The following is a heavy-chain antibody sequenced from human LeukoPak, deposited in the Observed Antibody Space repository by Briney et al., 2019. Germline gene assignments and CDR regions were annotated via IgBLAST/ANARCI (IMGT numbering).Heavy chain of an antibody. CDR3: ARDATYGVGKFDP. Sequence: ASVKLSCTASVYTFTSYGISWVRQAPGQGLEWMGWISAYNGNTNYAQKLQGRVTMTTDTSTSTAYMELRRLRSDDTAVYYCARDATYGVGKFDPWGQGTLVTVSS. V-gene: IGHV1-18*01. D-gene: IGHD3-10*01. J-gene: IGHJ5*02. CDR2: ISAYNGNT. CDR1: VYTFTSYG.